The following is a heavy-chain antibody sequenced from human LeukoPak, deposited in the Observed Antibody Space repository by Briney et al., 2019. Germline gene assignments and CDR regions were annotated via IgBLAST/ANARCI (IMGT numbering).Heavy chain of an antibody. CDR2: INPNSGGT. CDR3: ARASGSYGLDSYYYGMDV. D-gene: IGHD3-10*01. J-gene: IGHJ6*02. CDR1: GYTFTGYY. V-gene: IGHV1-2*04. Sequence: ASVKVSCTASGYTFTGYYMHWVRQAPGQGLEWMGWINPNSGGTNYAQKFQGWVTMTRDTSISTAYMELSRLRSDDTAVYYCARASGSYGLDSYYYGMDVWGQGTTVTVSS.